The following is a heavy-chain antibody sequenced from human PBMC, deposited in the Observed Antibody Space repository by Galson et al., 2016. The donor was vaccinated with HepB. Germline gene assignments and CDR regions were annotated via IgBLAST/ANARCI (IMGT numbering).Heavy chain of an antibody. V-gene: IGHV4-39*07. Sequence: SETLSLTCTISGGSISSTDFYWGWIRQPPGKGLEWIGTISYSGSTYYNPSLKSRVIISVDKSRNQFSLKLNSVTAADTAVYYCARDFIAAAGTPNWYFDLWGRGTLVTVSS. CDR2: ISYSGST. J-gene: IGHJ2*01. D-gene: IGHD6-13*01. CDR1: GGSISSTDFY. CDR3: ARDFIAAAGTPNWYFDL.